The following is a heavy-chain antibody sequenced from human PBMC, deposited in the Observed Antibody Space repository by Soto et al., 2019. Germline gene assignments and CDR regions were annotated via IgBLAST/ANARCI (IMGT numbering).Heavy chain of an antibody. Sequence: SETLSLTCTVSGGSISSSSYYWGWIRQPPGKGLEWIGYIYYSGSTNYNPSLKSRVTISVDTSKNQSSLKLSSVTAADTAVYYCARRSSSSSPNYYYYMDVWGKGTTVTVSS. CDR2: IYYSGST. D-gene: IGHD6-6*01. CDR1: GGSISSSSYY. CDR3: ARRSSSSSPNYYYYMDV. J-gene: IGHJ6*03. V-gene: IGHV4-61*05.